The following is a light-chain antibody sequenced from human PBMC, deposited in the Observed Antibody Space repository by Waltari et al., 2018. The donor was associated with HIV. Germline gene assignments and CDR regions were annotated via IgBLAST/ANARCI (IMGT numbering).Light chain of an antibody. CDR2: VKSDGSH. J-gene: IGLJ3*02. CDR1: SGYSNSA. V-gene: IGLV4-69*02. Sequence: QLVMTQSPSASASLGASVKLTCTLSSGYSNSAIAWHQQQPDKGPRYLMTVKSDGSHIKGDGIPDRFSCSSSGAERYLTISSLQSEDEADYYCQTWGSGLWVFGGGTTLSVL. CDR3: QTWGSGLWV.